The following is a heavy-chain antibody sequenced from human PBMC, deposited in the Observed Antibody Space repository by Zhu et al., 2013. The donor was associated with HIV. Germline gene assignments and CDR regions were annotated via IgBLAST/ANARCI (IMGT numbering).Heavy chain of an antibody. J-gene: IGHJ6*02. D-gene: IGHD2-2*01. CDR3: ARDRSSRCSSTSCYIVAYYYYGMDV. CDR2: IIPIFGTA. V-gene: IGHV1-69*01. Sequence: QVQLVQSGAEVKKPGSSVKVSCKASGGTFSSYAISWVRQAPGQGLEWMGGIIPIFGTANYAQKFQGRVTITADESTSTAYMELSSLRSEDTAVYYCARDRSSRCSSTSCYIVAYYYYGMDVWDQGP. CDR1: GGTFSSYA.